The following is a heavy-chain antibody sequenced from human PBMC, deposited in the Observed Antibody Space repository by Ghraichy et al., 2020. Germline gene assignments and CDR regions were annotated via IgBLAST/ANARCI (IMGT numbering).Heavy chain of an antibody. D-gene: IGHD6-13*01. CDR3: AREGPSALYSSSGYWFDP. J-gene: IGHJ5*02. CDR1: GGSISSYY. Sequence: SETLSLTCTVCGGSISSYYWSWIRQPPGKGLEWIGNIYYSGSTNYNPSLKSRVTISVDTSKNQFSLKLSSVTAADTAVYYCAREGPSALYSSSGYWFDPWCQGTLVTVSS. V-gene: IGHV4-59*01. CDR2: IYYSGST.